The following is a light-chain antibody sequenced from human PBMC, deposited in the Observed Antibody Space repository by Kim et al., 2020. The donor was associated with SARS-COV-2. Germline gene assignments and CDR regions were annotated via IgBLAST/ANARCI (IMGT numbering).Light chain of an antibody. V-gene: IGLV10-54*01. CDR3: SAWDSSLSAWV. CDR2: RNN. Sequence: QTATLTCTGNSNNVGNQGAAWLQQHQVHPPKLLSYRNNNRPSGISERLSASRSGNTASLTITGLQPEDEADYYCSAWDSSLSAWVFGGGTQLTVL. CDR1: SNNVGNQG. J-gene: IGLJ3*02.